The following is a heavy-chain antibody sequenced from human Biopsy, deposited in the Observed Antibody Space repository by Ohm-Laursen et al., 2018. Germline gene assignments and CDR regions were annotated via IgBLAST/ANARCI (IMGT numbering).Heavy chain of an antibody. J-gene: IGHJ5*02. CDR3: ARRYCSSASCSPPFYSWFDP. V-gene: IGHV1-69*13. D-gene: IGHD2-2*01. CDR2: IIPIFETI. Sequence: SVTVSCKASGGTFSSYAISWVRQAPGHGPEWLGGIIPIFETIDYAPKFQDRVTITADESTRTAYMELSSLKSEDTAVYYCARRYCSSASCSPPFYSWFDPWGQGTLVTVSS. CDR1: GGTFSSYA.